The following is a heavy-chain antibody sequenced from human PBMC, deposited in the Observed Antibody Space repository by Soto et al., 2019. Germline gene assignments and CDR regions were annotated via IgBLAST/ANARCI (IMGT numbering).Heavy chain of an antibody. CDR2: IDWDDDK. V-gene: IGHV2-70*12. J-gene: IGHJ4*02. CDR3: AFRRNFYNNSGLDY. Sequence: SGPTLVNPTQTLTLTCTFSGFSLSTSGMCVSWIRQPPGKALEWLARIDWDDDKYYNTSLKTRLTISKDTSKNQVVLTMTNMDPVDTATYYCAFRRNFYNNSGLDYWGPGTLVTVSS. D-gene: IGHD3-22*01. CDR1: GFSLSTSGMC.